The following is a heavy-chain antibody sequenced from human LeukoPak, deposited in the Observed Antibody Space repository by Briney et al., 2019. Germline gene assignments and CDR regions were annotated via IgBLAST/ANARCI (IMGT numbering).Heavy chain of an antibody. J-gene: IGHJ4*02. V-gene: IGHV3-23*01. CDR1: GFTFRSYY. CDR2: ISGSGDSI. Sequence: PGGSLRLSCAASGFTFRSYYMSWGRQAPGKGLEWVSAISGSGDSIFYTDSVKGRFTISRDNSKTTLYVQMNSLRAEDTAVYYCAKSFLTGYSLFDSWGQGTLVTVSS. CDR3: AKSFLTGYSLFDS. D-gene: IGHD3-9*01.